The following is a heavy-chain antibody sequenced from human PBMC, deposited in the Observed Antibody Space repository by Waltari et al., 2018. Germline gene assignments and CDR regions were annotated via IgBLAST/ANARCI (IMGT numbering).Heavy chain of an antibody. D-gene: IGHD2-2*01. CDR2: ISGSSSYI. J-gene: IGHJ3*01. V-gene: IGHV3-21*01. Sequence: EVQPVGSGGGLVKPGGTLSLSCAGSGFTFRSYAREWVGQATGKGLEWVSSISGSSSYIFYGDSVKRRFTISRDNAKSSLYLQMNSRRVEDTAIYYCARDSQTYGHSNSCLNEAFDVWGQGTVVTVSS. CDR1: GFTFRSYA. CDR3: ARDSQTYGHSNSCLNEAFDV.